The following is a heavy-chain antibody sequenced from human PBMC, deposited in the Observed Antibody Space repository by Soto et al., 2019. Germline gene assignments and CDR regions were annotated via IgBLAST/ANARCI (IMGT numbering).Heavy chain of an antibody. CDR3: AHTEGLYDILTGYSLGLEINFDY. V-gene: IGHV2-5*02. CDR1: GFSLSTSGVG. CDR2: IYWDDDK. Sequence: SGPTLVNPTQTLTLTCTFSGFSLSTSGVGVGWIRQPPGKALEWLALIYWDDDKRYSPSLKSRLTITKDTSKNQVVLTMTNMDPVDTATYYCAHTEGLYDILTGYSLGLEINFDYWGQGTLVPVSS. J-gene: IGHJ4*02. D-gene: IGHD3-9*01.